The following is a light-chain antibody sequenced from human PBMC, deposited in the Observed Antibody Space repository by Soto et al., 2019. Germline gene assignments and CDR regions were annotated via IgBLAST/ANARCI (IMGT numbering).Light chain of an antibody. Sequence: EIVLTQSPGTLSLSPGERVTLSCRASQSVTRSFLAWYQPKPGQAPRLLIYGASSRATGIPDRFSGSGSGTDFTLTISRLEPEDFAVYYCHQYGSSPQAFGTGTKVDIK. CDR3: HQYGSSPQA. J-gene: IGKJ3*01. CDR1: QSVTRSF. V-gene: IGKV3-20*01. CDR2: GAS.